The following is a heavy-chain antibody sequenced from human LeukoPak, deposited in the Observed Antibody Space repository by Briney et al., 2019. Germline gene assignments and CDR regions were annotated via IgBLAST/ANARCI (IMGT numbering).Heavy chain of an antibody. V-gene: IGHV3-48*03. CDR3: ARDSPLLGYYYMDV. D-gene: IGHD2-8*02. CDR1: GFILSNYW. CDR2: ISSSGSTI. Sequence: GGSLRLSCAASGFILSNYWMGWVRQAPGKGLEWVSYISSSGSTIYYADSVKGRFTISRDNAKNSLYLQMNSLRAEDTAVYYCARDSPLLGYYYMDVWGKGTTVTISS. J-gene: IGHJ6*03.